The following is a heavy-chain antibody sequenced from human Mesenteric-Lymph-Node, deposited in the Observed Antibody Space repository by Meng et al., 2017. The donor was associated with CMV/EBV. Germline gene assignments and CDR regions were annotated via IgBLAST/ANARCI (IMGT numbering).Heavy chain of an antibody. CDR2: IQYDGSVT. CDR1: RFTFSRNC. J-gene: IGHJ4*02. V-gene: IGHV3-30*02. D-gene: IGHD1-26*01. Sequence: GGSLRLSCAGSRFTFSRNCMIWVRQAPGKGLEWVASIQYDGSVTYYGDSVKGRFTISRDNSQNVLYLQMNTLRPEDTAVYYCVKGRAWQLLGELDHWGQGTLVTVSS. CDR3: VKGRAWQLLGELDH.